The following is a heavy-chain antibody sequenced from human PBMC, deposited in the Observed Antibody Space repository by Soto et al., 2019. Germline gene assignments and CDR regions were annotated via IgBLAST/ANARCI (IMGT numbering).Heavy chain of an antibody. CDR1: GDSINDYY. J-gene: IGHJ4*02. Sequence: QVQLQESGPGLVKPSETLSLTCTVSGDSINDYYWSWVRQPPGKGLEWIGYIYYSGSTHYNPSLKSRVTISVDTSKNQFSLKLNSVTAADTAVYYCARPFGYWGQGTLVTVSS. V-gene: IGHV4-59*01. CDR3: ARPFGY. CDR2: IYYSGST.